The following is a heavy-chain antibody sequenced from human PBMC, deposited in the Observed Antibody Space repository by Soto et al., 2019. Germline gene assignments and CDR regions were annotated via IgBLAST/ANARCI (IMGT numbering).Heavy chain of an antibody. Sequence: ASLKVSCKASDYTFTTNCTSWVRQAPGQGLEWMGWISAYNGNTNYAQKLQGRVTMTTDTSTSTAYMELRSLRSDDTAVYYCGRVTGRDSSGYHDAFDIWG. J-gene: IGHJ3*02. CDR2: ISAYNGNT. V-gene: IGHV1-18*01. CDR1: DYTFTTNC. CDR3: GRVTGRDSSGYHDAFDI. D-gene: IGHD3-22*01.